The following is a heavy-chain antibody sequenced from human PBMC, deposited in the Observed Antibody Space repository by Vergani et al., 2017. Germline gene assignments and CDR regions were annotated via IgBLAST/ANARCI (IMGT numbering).Heavy chain of an antibody. CDR3: ARSSNWGSTGFDY. V-gene: IGHV2-70*04. Sequence: QVTLKESGPALVKPTQTLTLTCTFSGCSLSTSGMRVSWIRQPPGKALEWLARIDWDDDKFYSTSLKTRLTISKDTSKNQVVLTMTNMDPVDTATYYCARSSNWGSTGFDYWGQGTRVTVSS. J-gene: IGHJ4*02. CDR1: GCSLSTSGMR. CDR2: IDWDDDK. D-gene: IGHD7-27*01.